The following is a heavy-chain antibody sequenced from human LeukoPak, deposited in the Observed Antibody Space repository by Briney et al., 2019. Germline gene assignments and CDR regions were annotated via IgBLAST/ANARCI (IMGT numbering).Heavy chain of an antibody. Sequence: GGSLRLSCAASGFTFSGSAMHWVRQASGKGLEWVGRIRSKANSYATAYAASVKGKFTISRDDSKNTAYLQMNSLKTEDTAVYYCTSILNDGNFDYWGQGTLVTVSS. V-gene: IGHV3-73*01. CDR1: GFTFSGSA. J-gene: IGHJ4*02. CDR3: TSILNDGNFDY. D-gene: IGHD1-1*01. CDR2: IRSKANSYAT.